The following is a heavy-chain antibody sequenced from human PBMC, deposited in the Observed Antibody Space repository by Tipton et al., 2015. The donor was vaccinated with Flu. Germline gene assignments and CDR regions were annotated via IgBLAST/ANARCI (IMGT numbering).Heavy chain of an antibody. CDR2: IYYSGST. Sequence: TLSLTCTVSGGSISSYYWSWIRQPPGKGLEWIGYIYYSGSTNYNPSLKSRVTISVDTSKNQFSLKLSSVTAADTAVYYCARMDFWSGYPSAFDYWGQGTLVTVSS. J-gene: IGHJ4*02. CDR3: ARMDFWSGYPSAFDY. V-gene: IGHV4-59*08. D-gene: IGHD3-3*01. CDR1: GGSISSYY.